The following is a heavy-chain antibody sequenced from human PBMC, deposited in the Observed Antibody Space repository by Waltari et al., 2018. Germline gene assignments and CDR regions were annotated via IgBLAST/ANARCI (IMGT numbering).Heavy chain of an antibody. CDR3: ARAQRLADFDY. CDR1: GGSIRSGRYY. D-gene: IGHD5-12*01. J-gene: IGHJ4*02. Sequence: QVQLQESGPGLVKPSQTLYLTCTVSGGSIRSGRYYWRWIRQPAGKGLEWIGRIYTSGSTNYNPALKSRVTISVDTSKNQFSLKLSSVTAADTAVYYCARAQRLADFDYWGQGTLVTVSS. CDR2: IYTSGST. V-gene: IGHV4-61*02.